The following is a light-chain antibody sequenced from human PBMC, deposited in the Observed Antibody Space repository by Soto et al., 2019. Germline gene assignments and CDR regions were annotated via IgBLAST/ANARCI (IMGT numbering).Light chain of an antibody. Sequence: EVVLTQSPGTLSLSPGEGATLSCRASQSVVTNYFAWYQQKPGQPPRLLLYAALYRAPRIPDRFSGSGSGTDFTRTISSLEPEQFAGYYCQQRRSWPPTITFGQGTRLEIK. J-gene: IGKJ5*01. CDR2: AAL. CDR1: QSVVTNY. V-gene: IGKV3D-20*02. CDR3: QQRRSWPPTIT.